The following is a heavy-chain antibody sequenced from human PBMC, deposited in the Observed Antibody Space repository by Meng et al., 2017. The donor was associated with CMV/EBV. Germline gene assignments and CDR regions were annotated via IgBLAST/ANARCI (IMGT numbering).Heavy chain of an antibody. CDR3: ARSNDWFDP. J-gene: IGHJ5*02. Sequence: SETLSLTCAVYGGSFSGYYGSWIRQPPGKGLEWIGEINHSGSTNYNPSLKSRVTISVDTSKNQFSLKLSSVTAADTAVYYCARSNDWFDPWGQGTLVTVSS. CDR2: INHSGST. V-gene: IGHV4-34*01. CDR1: GGSFSGYY.